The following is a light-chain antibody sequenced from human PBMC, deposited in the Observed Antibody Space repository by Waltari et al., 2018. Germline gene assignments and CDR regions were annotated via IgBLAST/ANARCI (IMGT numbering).Light chain of an antibody. V-gene: IGKV4-1*01. Sequence: DIVMTQSPDSLAVSLGERATINCKSSQTISYSSNNKNYLAWYTKKPGQPPRLLISWASARESGVPDRFSGSGSGTDFTLTISSLQVEDVAIYYCQQYYSVPLTFGQGTKVGIK. J-gene: IGKJ1*01. CDR3: QQYYSVPLT. CDR2: WAS. CDR1: QTISYSSNNKNY.